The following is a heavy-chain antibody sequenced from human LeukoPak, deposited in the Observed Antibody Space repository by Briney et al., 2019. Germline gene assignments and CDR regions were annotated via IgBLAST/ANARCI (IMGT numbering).Heavy chain of an antibody. V-gene: IGHV4-59*01. Sequence: SETLSLTCTVSGGSISSYYWSWIRQPPGKGLEWIGYMYYSGSTNYDPSLKSRVTISLDTSKNKFSLKLSSVTAADTAVYYCARNIGWFDPWGQGTLVTVSS. CDR3: ARNIGWFDP. J-gene: IGHJ5*02. D-gene: IGHD2/OR15-2a*01. CDR1: GGSISSYY. CDR2: MYYSGST.